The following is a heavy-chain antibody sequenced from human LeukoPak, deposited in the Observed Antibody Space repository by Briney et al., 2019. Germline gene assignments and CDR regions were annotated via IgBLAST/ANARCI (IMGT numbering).Heavy chain of an antibody. CDR2: INSDGSST. V-gene: IGHV3-74*01. D-gene: IGHD5-24*01. J-gene: IGHJ4*02. CDR3: ASDGYNWEGCLD. CDR1: GFTFSSYA. Sequence: GGSLRLSCAASGFTFSSYAMSWVRQAPGKGLVWVSRINSDGSSTSYADSVKGRFTISRDNAKNTLYLQMNSLRAEDTAVYYCASDGYNWEGCLDWGQGTLVTVSS.